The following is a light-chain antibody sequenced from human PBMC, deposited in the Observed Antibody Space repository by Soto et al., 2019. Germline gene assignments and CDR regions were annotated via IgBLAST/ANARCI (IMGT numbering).Light chain of an antibody. CDR2: EGT. CDR1: SIDVCAFTI. Sequence: QSAPSHPASLSGSPGHSITISCPGSSIDVCAFTIVSCYQHHPGKAPKLILSEGTTRPSGVSSRCSGSKSGNKACLTISGLQADDEANYSRSSYKSSKTPYDFGTGTKVTVL. V-gene: IGLV2-14*01. J-gene: IGLJ1*01. CDR3: SSYKSSKTPYD.